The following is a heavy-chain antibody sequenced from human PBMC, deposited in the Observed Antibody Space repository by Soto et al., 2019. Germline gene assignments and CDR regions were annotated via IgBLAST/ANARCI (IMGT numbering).Heavy chain of an antibody. J-gene: IGHJ4*02. Sequence: VQVVESGGGLVLPGGSLRLSCAASGFTFNKYPLYWVRQAAGKGLVWVSRINSDGSTFYADSVKGRFTISRDNAKDTLYLQMNSLRVEDTAVYFCVRDNGGYWGQGTLVTVSS. CDR1: GFTFNKYP. CDR3: VRDNGGY. CDR2: INSDGST. D-gene: IGHD2-8*01. V-gene: IGHV3-74*01.